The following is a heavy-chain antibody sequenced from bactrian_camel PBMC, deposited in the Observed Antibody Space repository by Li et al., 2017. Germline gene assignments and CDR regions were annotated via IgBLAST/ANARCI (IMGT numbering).Heavy chain of an antibody. CDR1: ERVARTYC. D-gene: IGHD8*01. CDR2: ISTSGTT. Sequence: VQLVESGGGTVHIGDTLRLSCVASERVARTYCLGWFRQSPGKSHEGVATISTSGTTHYSDSVKGRFTVSKDNAKNTLYLQMNDLKPDDTGVYYCTAPAEGSDFGYWGQGTQVTVS. V-gene: IGHV3S53*01. CDR3: TAPAEGSDFGY. J-gene: IGHJ6*01.